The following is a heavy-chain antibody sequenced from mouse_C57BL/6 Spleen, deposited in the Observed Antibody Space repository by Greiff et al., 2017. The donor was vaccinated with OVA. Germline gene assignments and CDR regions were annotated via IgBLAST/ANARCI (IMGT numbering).Heavy chain of an antibody. Sequence: VQLQQSGPELVKPGASVKISCKASGYTFTDYNMDWVKQSHGKSLEWIGDINPNNGGTIYNQKFKGKATLTVDKSSSTAYMELRSLTSEDTAVDYCAREDYSNSWFAYWGQGTLVTVSA. D-gene: IGHD2-5*01. CDR2: INPNNGGT. CDR3: AREDYSNSWFAY. CDR1: GYTFTDYN. V-gene: IGHV1-18*01. J-gene: IGHJ3*01.